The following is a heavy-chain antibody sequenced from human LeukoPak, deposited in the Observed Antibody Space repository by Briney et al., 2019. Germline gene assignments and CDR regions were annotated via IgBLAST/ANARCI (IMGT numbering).Heavy chain of an antibody. CDR2: ISNDGSRK. V-gene: IGHV3-30*03. Sequence: GGSLRLSCAASRFTFSSYGMHWVRQAPGKGLEWVAIISNDGSRKYYAHSVEGRFTISRDNSKNTLYLQMDSLRAEDTAVYYCARDRAWNYFDYWGQGTLVTVSS. D-gene: IGHD3-3*01. CDR3: ARDRAWNYFDY. J-gene: IGHJ4*02. CDR1: RFTFSSYG.